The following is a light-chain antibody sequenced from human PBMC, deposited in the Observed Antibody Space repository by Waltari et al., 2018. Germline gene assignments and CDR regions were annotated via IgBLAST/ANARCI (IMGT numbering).Light chain of an antibody. CDR2: AAS. CDR3: QQYYSSPAT. CDR1: QSISSY. V-gene: IGKV1-8*01. J-gene: IGKJ1*01. Sequence: AIRITQSPSSLSASTGDRVTITCRASQSISSYLAWYQQKPGKAPKVLIYAASTLQSGVPSRFIGSGSGTDFTLTISCLQSEDFAIYYCQQYYSSPATFGQGTKVEIK.